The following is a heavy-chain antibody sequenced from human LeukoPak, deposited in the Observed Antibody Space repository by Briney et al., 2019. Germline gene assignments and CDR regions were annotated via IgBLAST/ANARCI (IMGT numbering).Heavy chain of an antibody. CDR3: ARDIYYDSSGYYGSVY. J-gene: IGHJ4*02. Sequence: SVKVSCKASGGTFSSYAISWVRQAPGQGLEWMGGIIPIFGTANYAQKFQGGVTITADESTSTAYMELSSLRSEDTAVYYCARDIYYDSSGYYGSVYWGQGTLVTVSS. CDR2: IIPIFGTA. D-gene: IGHD3-22*01. CDR1: GGTFSSYA. V-gene: IGHV1-69*13.